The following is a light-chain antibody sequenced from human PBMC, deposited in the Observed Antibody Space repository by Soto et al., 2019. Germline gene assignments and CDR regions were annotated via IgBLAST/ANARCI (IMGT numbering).Light chain of an antibody. Sequence: DIQMTQSPSTLSASVGDRVTITCRASQSISSWLAWYQQKPGKAPRLLIYKASSLESGVPSRFSGSGSGTECTLTISSLQPDDFATYYCQQYNSYPWTLGQGTKVDIK. CDR1: QSISSW. CDR2: KAS. CDR3: QQYNSYPWT. J-gene: IGKJ1*01. V-gene: IGKV1-5*03.